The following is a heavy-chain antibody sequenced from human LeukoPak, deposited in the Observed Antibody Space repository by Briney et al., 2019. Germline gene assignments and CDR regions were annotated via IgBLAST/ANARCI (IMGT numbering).Heavy chain of an antibody. CDR2: IYYSGST. V-gene: IGHV4-39*01. CDR1: GGSISSSSYY. J-gene: IGHJ4*02. D-gene: IGHD3-3*01. CDR3: ARQHMEWFKPYYFDY. Sequence: SETLSLTCTVSGGSISSSSYYWGWIRQPPGKGLEWIGSIYYSGSTYYNPSLKSRVTISVDTSKNQFSLKLSSVTAADTAVYYCARQHMEWFKPYYFDYWGQGTLVTVSS.